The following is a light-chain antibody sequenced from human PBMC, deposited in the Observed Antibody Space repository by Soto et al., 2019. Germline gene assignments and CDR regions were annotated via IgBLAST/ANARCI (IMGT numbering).Light chain of an antibody. V-gene: IGKV3-20*01. CDR1: QSVNSNY. Sequence: DIVLTQSPGTLSLSPGETATLSCRASQSVNSNYLAWYQQKPGQAPRLLIYGASARATGIPDRFSGSGSGIDFTLAISRLEPEDFAVYYCQHFGGWSYTFGQGTKLEIK. CDR2: GAS. CDR3: QHFGGWSYT. J-gene: IGKJ2*01.